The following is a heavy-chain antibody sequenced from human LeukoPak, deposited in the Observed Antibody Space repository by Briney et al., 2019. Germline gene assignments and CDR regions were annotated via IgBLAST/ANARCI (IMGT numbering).Heavy chain of an antibody. D-gene: IGHD5-12*01. J-gene: IGHJ3*02. Sequence: SETLSLTCAVYGGPFSGYYWSWIRQPPGKGLEWIGEINHSGSTNYNPSLKSRVTISVDTSKNQFSLKLSSVTAADTAVYYCARGRGGYRSRDAFDIWGQGTMVTVSS. V-gene: IGHV4-34*01. CDR1: GGPFSGYY. CDR2: INHSGST. CDR3: ARGRGGYRSRDAFDI.